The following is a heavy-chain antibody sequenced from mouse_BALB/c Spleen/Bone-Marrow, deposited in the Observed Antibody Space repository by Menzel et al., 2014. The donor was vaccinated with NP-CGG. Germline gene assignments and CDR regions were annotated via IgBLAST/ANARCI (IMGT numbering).Heavy chain of an antibody. J-gene: IGHJ3*01. CDR3: ARHAYYDQTEVSFVY. Sequence: DVQLVESGGGLVKSGGSLKLSCAASGFTFSNYGMSWVRQTPGKRLEWVATISGGGSYTFYSDSVKGRFTISRDNAKNNLYLQLSSLRSEDTALYYCARHAYYDQTEVSFVYWGQGTLVTVST. D-gene: IGHD2-4*01. CDR1: GFTFSNYG. V-gene: IGHV5-9-2*01. CDR2: ISGGGSYT.